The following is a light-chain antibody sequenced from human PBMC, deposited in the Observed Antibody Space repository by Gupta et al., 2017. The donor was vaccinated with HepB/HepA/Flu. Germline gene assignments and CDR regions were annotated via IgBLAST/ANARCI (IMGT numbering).Light chain of an antibody. Sequence: DIQMTQSPSTLSASVGDIVTITCRASQTISDWLAWFQQKTGTTPKVLISKASYLESGVPSRFSGSGSGTEFTLTISSLQPDDFATYYCQQYLGSSWTFGQGTKVEIK. CDR2: KAS. CDR1: QTISDW. V-gene: IGKV1-5*03. CDR3: QQYLGSSWT. J-gene: IGKJ1*01.